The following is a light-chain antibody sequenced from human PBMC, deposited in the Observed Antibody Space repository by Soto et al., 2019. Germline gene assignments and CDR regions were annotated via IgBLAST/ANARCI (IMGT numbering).Light chain of an antibody. CDR2: GAY. CDR3: QQLISYPRT. CDR1: QGISSY. J-gene: IGKJ1*01. V-gene: IGKV1-9*01. Sequence: DIQLTQSPSFLSASVGDRVTITCRASQGISSYLAWFQQKPGKAPKLLIYGAYTLQSVVPSRFSGSGSGTEFALTISILQPEDFATYYCQQLISYPRTFGQGTKVEIK.